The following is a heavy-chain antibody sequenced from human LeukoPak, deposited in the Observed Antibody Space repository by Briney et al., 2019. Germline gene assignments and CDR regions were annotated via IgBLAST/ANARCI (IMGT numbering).Heavy chain of an antibody. Sequence: GASVKVSCKASGGTFSTFSITWVRQAPGQGLEWMGGIIPVFGTANYAQQFQGRVTVATDESTSTAYLELCSLRSEDTAIYYCARVDRYHYYLDVWGKGTTVTVSS. CDR1: GGTFSTFS. CDR2: IIPVFGTA. J-gene: IGHJ6*03. V-gene: IGHV1-69*05. CDR3: ARVDRYHYYLDV.